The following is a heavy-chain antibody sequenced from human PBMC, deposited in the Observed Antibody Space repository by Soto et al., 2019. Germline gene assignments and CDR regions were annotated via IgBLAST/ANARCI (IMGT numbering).Heavy chain of an antibody. V-gene: IGHV3-30*04. CDR2: ISYDGSNK. D-gene: IGHD1-1*01. CDR1: GFTFSSYA. Sequence: GGSLRLSCAASGFTFSSYAMHWVRQAPGKGLEWVAVISYDGSNKYYADSVKGRFTISRDNSKNTLYLQMNSLRAEDTAVYYCARDGVPRAFDIWGQGTMVTVSS. J-gene: IGHJ3*02. CDR3: ARDGVPRAFDI.